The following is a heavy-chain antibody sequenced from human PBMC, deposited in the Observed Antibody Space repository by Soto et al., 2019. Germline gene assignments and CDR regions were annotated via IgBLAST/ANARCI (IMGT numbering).Heavy chain of an antibody. D-gene: IGHD3-10*01. Sequence: SETLSLTCTVSGDSVTSVSDYWSWIRQPPGKGLEWIGYIYYSGSADYNPSLGSRVTISIDTSKNQFSLKLTSVTAADTAVYYCARGVGFGYYYYHMDLWCQGTTVT. J-gene: IGHJ6*02. V-gene: IGHV4-61*01. CDR2: IYYSGSA. CDR1: GDSVTSVSDY. CDR3: ARGVGFGYYYYHMDL.